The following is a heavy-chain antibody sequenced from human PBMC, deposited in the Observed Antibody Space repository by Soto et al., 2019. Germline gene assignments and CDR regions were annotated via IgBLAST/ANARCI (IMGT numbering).Heavy chain of an antibody. D-gene: IGHD3-22*01. V-gene: IGHV3-23*01. Sequence: EVQLLESGGGLVQPGGSLRLSCAASGFTFSSYAMSWVRQAPGKGLEWVSAISGSGGSTYYADSVKGRFTISRDNSKNRRYLQMNSLRAEDTAVYYCAKGGYYDSSGYYPREYYFDYWGQGTLVTVSS. CDR3: AKGGYYDSSGYYPREYYFDY. CDR2: ISGSGGST. CDR1: GFTFSSYA. J-gene: IGHJ4*02.